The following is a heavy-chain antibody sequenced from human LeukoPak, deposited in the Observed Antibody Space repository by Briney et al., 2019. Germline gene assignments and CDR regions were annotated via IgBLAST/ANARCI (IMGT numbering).Heavy chain of an antibody. CDR1: GFTFDDYA. Sequence: GGSLRLSCAASGFTFDDYAMHWVRQAPGKGLEWVSYISSSSSTIYYADSVKGRFTLSRDNAKNSLYPQMNSLRAEDTAVYYCAREGGVHVYWGQGTLVTVSS. CDR3: AREGGVHVY. D-gene: IGHD1-26*01. V-gene: IGHV3-48*01. CDR2: ISSSSSTI. J-gene: IGHJ4*02.